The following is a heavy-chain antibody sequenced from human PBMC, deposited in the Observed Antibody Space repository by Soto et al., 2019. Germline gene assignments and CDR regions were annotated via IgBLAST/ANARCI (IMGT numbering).Heavy chain of an antibody. V-gene: IGHV1-18*01. CDR1: GYTFTSYG. J-gene: IGHJ6*02. D-gene: IGHD5-12*01. CDR2: ISAYNGNT. Sequence: ASVKVSCKASGYTFTSYGIIWVRQAPGQGLEWMGWISAYNGNTNCAQKLQGRVTMTTDTSTSTAYMELRSLRSDDTAVYYCARVGGYSGYDYGYYYYGMDVWGQGTTVTVSS. CDR3: ARVGGYSGYDYGYYYYGMDV.